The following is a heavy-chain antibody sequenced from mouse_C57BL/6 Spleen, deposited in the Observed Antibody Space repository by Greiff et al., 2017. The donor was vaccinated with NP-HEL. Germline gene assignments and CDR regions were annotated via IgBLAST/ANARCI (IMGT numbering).Heavy chain of an antibody. CDR3: ASPSSDSSGYRFAY. J-gene: IGHJ3*01. CDR1: GYTFTSYW. CDR2: IDPSDSYT. Sequence: QVQLQQPGAELVKPGASVKLSCKASGYTFTSYWMQWVKQRPGQGLEWIGEIDPSDSYTNYNQKFKGKATLTVDTSSSTAYMQLSSLTSEDSAVYYCASPSSDSSGYRFAYWGQGTLVTVSA. D-gene: IGHD3-2*02. V-gene: IGHV1-50*01.